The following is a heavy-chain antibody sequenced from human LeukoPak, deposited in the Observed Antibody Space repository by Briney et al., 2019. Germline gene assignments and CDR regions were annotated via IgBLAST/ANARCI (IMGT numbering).Heavy chain of an antibody. CDR2: IIPIFCTA. V-gene: IGHV1-69*05. J-gene: IGHJ3*02. Sequence: SSVTVSFKASGGTFSSYAISWVRQPPAQGLGWMGGIIPIFCTANYAQKFQGRVTITTDESTSTAYMELSSLRSEDTGVYYCARVGGVDVVPAAIDDAFDIWGQGTMVTVSS. CDR1: GGTFSSYA. D-gene: IGHD2-2*02. CDR3: ARVGGVDVVPAAIDDAFDI.